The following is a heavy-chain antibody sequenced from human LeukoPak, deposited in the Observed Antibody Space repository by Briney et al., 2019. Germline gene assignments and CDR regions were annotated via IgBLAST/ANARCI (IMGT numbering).Heavy chain of an antibody. D-gene: IGHD5-12*01. CDR2: ISSSGSTI. V-gene: IGHV3-48*04. CDR3: ARARSVATRVHLIDY. Sequence: PGGSLRLSCAASGFTFSSFGMTWIRQAPGKGLEWLSYISSSGSTIYYADSVKGRFTISRDNAKNSLYLQTNGLRAEDTAVYYCARARSVATRVHLIDYWGQGTLVTVSS. J-gene: IGHJ4*02. CDR1: GFTFSSFG.